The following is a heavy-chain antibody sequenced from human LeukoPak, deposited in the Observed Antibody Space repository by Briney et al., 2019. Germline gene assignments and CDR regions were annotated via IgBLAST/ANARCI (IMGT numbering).Heavy chain of an antibody. CDR1: GFTFSSYG. Sequence: GGSLRLSCAASGFTFSSYGMHWVRQAPGKGLEWVAFISYDGSNKYYADSVKGRFTISRDNAKNSLYLQMNSLRAEDTAVYYCARLRYFDWLPIDYWGQGTLVTVSS. CDR3: ARLRYFDWLPIDY. CDR2: ISYDGSNK. J-gene: IGHJ4*02. V-gene: IGHV3-30*03. D-gene: IGHD3-9*01.